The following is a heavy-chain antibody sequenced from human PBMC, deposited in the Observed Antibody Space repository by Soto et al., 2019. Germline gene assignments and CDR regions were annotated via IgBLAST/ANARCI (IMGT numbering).Heavy chain of an antibody. D-gene: IGHD3-22*01. V-gene: IGHV4-59*01. CDR3: ARDYYDSSGSQ. J-gene: IGHJ4*02. CDR2: IYYSGST. Sequence: TSETRSLTCTVSGGSISSYYWSWIRQPPGKGLEWIGYIYYSGSTNYNPSLKSRVTISVDTSENQFSLKLSSVTAADTAVYYCARDYYDSSGSQWGQGTLVTVSS. CDR1: GGSISSYY.